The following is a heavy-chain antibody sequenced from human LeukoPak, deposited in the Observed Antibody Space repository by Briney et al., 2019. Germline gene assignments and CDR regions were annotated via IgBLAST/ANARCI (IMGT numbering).Heavy chain of an antibody. CDR3: ARESIAASFDP. V-gene: IGHV4-30-2*01. CDR2: IYHSGST. D-gene: IGHD6-6*01. Sequence: PSETLSLTCAVSGGSISSGGYSWSCIRQPPGKGLEWIGYIYHSGSTYYNPSLKSRVTISVDRSKNQFSLKLSSVTAADTAVYYCARESIAASFDPWGQGTLVTVSS. J-gene: IGHJ5*02. CDR1: GGSISSGGYS.